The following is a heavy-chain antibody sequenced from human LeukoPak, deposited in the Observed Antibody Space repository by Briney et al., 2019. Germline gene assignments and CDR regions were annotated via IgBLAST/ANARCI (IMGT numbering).Heavy chain of an antibody. CDR2: IHYTGST. J-gene: IGHJ4*02. Sequence: PSETLSLTCTVSGGSVSSGSYYWSWIRQPPGKGLEWIGYIHYTGSTNYNPSLKSRVTISVDTSKNQFSLRLTSMTAADAAVYYCVRDRELTYWGQGTLVTVSS. D-gene: IGHD5-24*01. V-gene: IGHV4-61*01. CDR3: VRDRELTY. CDR1: GGSVSSGSYY.